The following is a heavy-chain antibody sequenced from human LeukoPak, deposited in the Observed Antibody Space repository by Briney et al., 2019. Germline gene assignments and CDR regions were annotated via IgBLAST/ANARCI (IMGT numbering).Heavy chain of an antibody. CDR3: ATPMVRGVKGMDV. CDR1: GGTFSSYA. J-gene: IGHJ6*02. D-gene: IGHD3-10*01. V-gene: IGHV1-69*04. CDR2: TIPILGIA. Sequence: SVKVSCKASGGTFSSYAISWVRQAPGQGLEWMGRTIPILGIANYAQKFQGRVTITADKSTSTAYMELSSLRSEDTAVYYCATPMVRGVKGMDVWGQGTTVTVSS.